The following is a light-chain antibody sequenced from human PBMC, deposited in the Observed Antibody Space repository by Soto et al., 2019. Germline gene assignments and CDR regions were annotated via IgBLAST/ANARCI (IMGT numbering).Light chain of an antibody. V-gene: IGKV3-20*01. CDR2: GAS. J-gene: IGKJ5*01. Sequence: EIVLTQSPATLSLSPGERATLSCRASPSVTNFLAWHQQKPGQTPRLLVYGASNRATGIPDRFSGSGSGTDFTLTISRLEPDDFAVYYCQQHGTSPITFGQGTRLEIK. CDR3: QQHGTSPIT. CDR1: PSVTNF.